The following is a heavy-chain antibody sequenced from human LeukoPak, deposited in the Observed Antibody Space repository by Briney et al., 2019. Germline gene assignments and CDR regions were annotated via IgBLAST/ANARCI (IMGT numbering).Heavy chain of an antibody. V-gene: IGHV4-4*02. Sequence: PSETLSLTCAVSGGSISSSNWWSWVRQPPGKGLEWIGEIYHSGSTNYNPSLKSRVTISVDKSKNQFSLKLSSVTAADTAVYYCARLYSSFSGGYAFDIWGQGTMVTVSS. CDR1: GGSISSSNW. CDR3: ARLYSSFSGGYAFDI. CDR2: IYHSGST. J-gene: IGHJ3*02. D-gene: IGHD6-6*01.